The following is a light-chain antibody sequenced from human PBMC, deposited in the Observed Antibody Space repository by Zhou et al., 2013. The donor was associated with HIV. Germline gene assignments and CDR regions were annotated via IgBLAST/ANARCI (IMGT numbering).Light chain of an antibody. CDR2: QAS. CDR1: QTISSF. V-gene: IGKV1-5*03. CDR3: QQYSTYSGT. Sequence: DIQMTQSPSTLSASVGDRVTIACRASQTISSFLAWYQQKPGKAPKLLMYQASILQSGVPSTFSGSGSGTEFSLTISSLQPDDSATYYCQQYSTYSGTFGQGTKVAIK. J-gene: IGKJ1*01.